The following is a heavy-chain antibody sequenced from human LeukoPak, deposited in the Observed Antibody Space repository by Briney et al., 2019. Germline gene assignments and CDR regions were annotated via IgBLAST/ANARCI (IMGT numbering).Heavy chain of an antibody. J-gene: IGHJ4*02. CDR1: GYRFTGYY. Sequence: AASVKVSCKASGYRFTGYYIHWVRQAPGQGLQWMGWINPSSGDANYAQTFQGRVTMTSDTSIGTAYMELSSLSSADTAVYYCARDPGTPFDSWGQGTQVTVSS. D-gene: IGHD2-15*01. CDR3: ARDPGTPFDS. V-gene: IGHV1-2*02. CDR2: INPSSGDA.